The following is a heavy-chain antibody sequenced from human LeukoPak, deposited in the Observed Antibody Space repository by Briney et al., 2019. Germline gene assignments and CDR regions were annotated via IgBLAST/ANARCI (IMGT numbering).Heavy chain of an antibody. J-gene: IGHJ4*02. V-gene: IGHV4-34*01. CDR2: INHSGST. CDR3: VRGTVERYSNYGD. Sequence: RPSETLSLTCAVYGGSFSGYYWNWIRQPPGKGLEWIGEINHSGSTNYNPSLKSRVTISVDTSKNQFSLKLSSVTAADTAVYYCVRGTVERYSNYGDWGQGTLVTVSS. D-gene: IGHD4-11*01. CDR1: GGSFSGYY.